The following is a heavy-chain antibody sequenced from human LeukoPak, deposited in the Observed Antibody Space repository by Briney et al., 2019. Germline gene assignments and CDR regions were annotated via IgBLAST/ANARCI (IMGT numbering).Heavy chain of an antibody. J-gene: IGHJ3*02. CDR2: ISSSTSYI. CDR3: ARDVGMATKDAFDI. D-gene: IGHD5-24*01. V-gene: IGHV3-21*01. CDR1: GFTFNSYS. Sequence: GGSLRLSCAASGFTFNSYSMNWVRQAPGKGLEWVSSISSSTSYIYYADSVKGRFTISRDNAKNSLYLQMNSLRAEDTAVYYCARDVGMATKDAFDIWGQGTMVAVSS.